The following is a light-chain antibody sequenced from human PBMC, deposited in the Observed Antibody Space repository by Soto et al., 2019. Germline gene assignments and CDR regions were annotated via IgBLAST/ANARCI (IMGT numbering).Light chain of an antibody. V-gene: IGKV3-20*01. J-gene: IGKJ1*01. Sequence: DIVLTQYPGTLSLSPGERATLSCMASQSVSSSYLAWYQQKPGQAPRLLIYGASSRATGIPDRFSGSGSGTDFTLTISRLEPEDFAVYYCQQYGSSPRTFGQGAKVDIK. CDR1: QSVSSSY. CDR3: QQYGSSPRT. CDR2: GAS.